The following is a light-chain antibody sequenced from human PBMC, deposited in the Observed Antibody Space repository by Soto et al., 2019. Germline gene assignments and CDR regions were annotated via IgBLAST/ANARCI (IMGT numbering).Light chain of an antibody. CDR3: QTWGTGLLV. CDR2: LNSDGRH. V-gene: IGLV4-69*01. Sequence: QLVLTQSPSASASLGASVKLTCTLSSGHRTYAIAWHQQQPEKGPRYLMNLNSDGRHTKGDGIPDRFSGSSSGTERYLTISSLPSEDEADYYCQTWGTGLLVFGGGTKLTVL. J-gene: IGLJ2*01. CDR1: SGHRTYA.